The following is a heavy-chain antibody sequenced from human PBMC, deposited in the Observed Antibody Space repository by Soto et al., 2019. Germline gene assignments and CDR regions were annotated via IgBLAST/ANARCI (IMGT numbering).Heavy chain of an antibody. D-gene: IGHD3-10*01. CDR3: AKDAETDYYGSESYYYY. CDR1: GFSVSNKF. J-gene: IGHJ4*02. Sequence: GGSLRLSCAASGFSVSNKFMSWVRQAPGKGLEWVSYISSSSTIYYADSVKGRFTISRDNVKNSLYLQMNSLRAEDTAVYYCAKDAETDYYGSESYYYYWGQGTLVTVSS. CDR2: ISSSSTI. V-gene: IGHV3-48*01.